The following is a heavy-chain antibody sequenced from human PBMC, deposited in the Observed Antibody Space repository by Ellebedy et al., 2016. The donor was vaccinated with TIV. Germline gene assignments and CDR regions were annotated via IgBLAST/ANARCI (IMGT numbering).Heavy chain of an antibody. D-gene: IGHD2-15*01. Sequence: ASVKVSCKASGYTFTGYYMHWVRQAPGQGLEWMGWINPNSGGTNYAQKFQGRVTMTRDTSISTAYMELSRLRSDDTAVYYCATDCSGGSCDKVFGGYWGQGTLVTVSS. CDR1: GYTFTGYY. J-gene: IGHJ4*02. V-gene: IGHV1-2*02. CDR3: ATDCSGGSCDKVFGGY. CDR2: INPNSGGT.